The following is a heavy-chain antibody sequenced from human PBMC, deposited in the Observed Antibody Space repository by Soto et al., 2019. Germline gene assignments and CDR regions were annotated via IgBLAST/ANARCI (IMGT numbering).Heavy chain of an antibody. CDR1: GGSISSGGYY. V-gene: IGHV4-31*03. D-gene: IGHD2-2*01. J-gene: IGHJ3*02. CDR2: IYYSGST. Sequence: SETLSLTCTVSGGSISSGGYYWSWIRQHPGKGLEWIGYIYYSGSTYYNPSLKSRVTISVDTSKNQFSLKLSSVTAADTAVYYCARLYCSSTSCYRPHAFDIWGQGTMVTV. CDR3: ARLYCSSTSCYRPHAFDI.